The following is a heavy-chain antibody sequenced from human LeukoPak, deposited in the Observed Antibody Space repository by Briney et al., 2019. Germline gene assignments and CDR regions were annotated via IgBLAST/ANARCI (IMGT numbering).Heavy chain of an antibody. D-gene: IGHD1-26*01. CDR2: IYYSGAT. CDR3: ARGMSTTFDAFDI. J-gene: IGHJ3*02. Sequence: PSETLSLTCTVSGGSISSYYWSWIRQPPGKGLEWIGYIYYSGATNYNPSLKSRVTMSVDTSNNQFPLILTSVTAADTAVYYCARGMSTTFDAFDIWGHGTVVTVSS. CDR1: GGSISSYY. V-gene: IGHV4-59*01.